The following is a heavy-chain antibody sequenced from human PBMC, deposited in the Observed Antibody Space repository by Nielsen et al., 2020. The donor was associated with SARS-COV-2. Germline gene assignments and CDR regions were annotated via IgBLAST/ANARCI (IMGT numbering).Heavy chain of an antibody. V-gene: IGHV3-7*01. CDR1: GFTFSRYW. CDR3: ARAATYYYDSSGYYTVGYYFDY. CDR2: IKQDGSEK. D-gene: IGHD3-22*01. Sequence: GESLKISCAASGFTFSRYWMRWVRQAPGKGLEWVANIKQDGSEKYYVDSVKGRFTISRDNAKNSLYLQMNSLRAGDTAVYYCARAATYYYDSSGYYTVGYYFDYWGQGTLVTVSS. J-gene: IGHJ4*02.